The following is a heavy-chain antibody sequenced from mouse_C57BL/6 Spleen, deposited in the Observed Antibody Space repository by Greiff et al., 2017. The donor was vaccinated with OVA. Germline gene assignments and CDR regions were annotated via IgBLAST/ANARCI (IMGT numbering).Heavy chain of an antibody. CDR2: IDPEDGDT. J-gene: IGHJ4*01. Sequence: EVQLQQSGAELVRPGASVKLSCTASGFNIKDYYMHWVKQRPEQGLEWIGRIDPEDGDTEYAPKFQGKATMTADTSSNTAYLQLSSLTSEDTAVYYCAVWLRPRAMDYWGQGTSVTVSS. V-gene: IGHV14-1*01. D-gene: IGHD2-2*01. CDR1: GFNIKDYY. CDR3: AVWLRPRAMDY.